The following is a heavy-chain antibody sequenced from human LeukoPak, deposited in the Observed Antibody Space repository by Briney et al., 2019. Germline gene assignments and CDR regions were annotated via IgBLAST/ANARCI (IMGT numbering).Heavy chain of an antibody. J-gene: IGHJ3*01. Sequence: SVKVSCKTSGGTFSTFVIIWVRQAPGQGLEWMGRILPILGMTNFAQQFQGRVTFTADKSTSTAYMELSSLRSEDTAVYYCARNSGRAAVALYAFDLWGQGTMITVSS. CDR1: GGTFSTFV. V-gene: IGHV1-69*04. CDR3: ARNSGRAAVALYAFDL. D-gene: IGHD6-19*01. CDR2: ILPILGMT.